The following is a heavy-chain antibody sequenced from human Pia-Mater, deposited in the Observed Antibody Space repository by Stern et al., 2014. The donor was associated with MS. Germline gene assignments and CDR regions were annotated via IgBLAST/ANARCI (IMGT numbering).Heavy chain of an antibody. J-gene: IGHJ5*02. D-gene: IGHD3-10*01. V-gene: IGHV2-70*01. CDR2: IDWDDDK. CDR1: GFSLSTSGMC. CDR3: ARSRRGRFGELYH. Sequence: QITLKESGPALVKPTQTLTLTCTFSGFSLSTSGMCVSRLRQPPGKALEWLVPIDWDDDKYYSTSLKTRLTISKDTSKNQVVLTMTNMDPVDTATYYCARSRRGRFGELYHWGQGTLVTVSS.